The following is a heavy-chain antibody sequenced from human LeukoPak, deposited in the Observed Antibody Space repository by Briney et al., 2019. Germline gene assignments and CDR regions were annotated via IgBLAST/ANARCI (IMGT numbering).Heavy chain of an antibody. Sequence: SETLSLTCTVSGGSISSSSYYWGWIRQPPGKGLEWIGSIYYSGSTYYNPSLKSRVTISVDTSKNRFSLKLSSVTAADTAVYYCARDFRLANLYYYYYGMDVWGQGTTVTVSS. CDR1: GGSISSSSYY. J-gene: IGHJ6*02. V-gene: IGHV4-39*02. D-gene: IGHD6-19*01. CDR2: IYYSGST. CDR3: ARDFRLANLYYYYYGMDV.